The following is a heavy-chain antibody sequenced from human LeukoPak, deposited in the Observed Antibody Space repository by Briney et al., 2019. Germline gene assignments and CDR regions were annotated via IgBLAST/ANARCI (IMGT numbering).Heavy chain of an antibody. D-gene: IGHD3-22*01. J-gene: IGHJ4*02. CDR2: INHSGST. Sequence: SETLSLTCAVSGGSFSGYYWSWVRQPPGKGLEWIGEINHSGSTNYNPSLKSRLTISVDTSKNQFSLRLSSVTAADTAVYYCARGADYYDSSGPPADWGQGTLVTVSS. CDR3: ARGADYYDSSGPPAD. CDR1: GGSFSGYY. V-gene: IGHV4-34*01.